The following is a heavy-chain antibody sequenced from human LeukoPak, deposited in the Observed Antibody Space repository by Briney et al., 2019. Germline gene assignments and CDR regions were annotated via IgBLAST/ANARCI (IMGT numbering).Heavy chain of an antibody. J-gene: IGHJ4*02. CDR3: AKAYSSSWYETIDY. D-gene: IGHD6-13*01. Sequence: GGSLRLPCTVSGFIVSSKYMSWVRQAPGKGLEWVSGISWNSGSIGYADSVKGRFTISRDNAKNSLYLQMNSLRAEDTALYYCAKAYSSSWYETIDYWGQGTLVTVSS. V-gene: IGHV3-9*01. CDR2: ISWNSGSI. CDR1: GFIVSSKY.